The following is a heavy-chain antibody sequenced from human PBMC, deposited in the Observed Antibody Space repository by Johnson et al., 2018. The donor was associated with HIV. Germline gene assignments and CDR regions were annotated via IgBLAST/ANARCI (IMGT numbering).Heavy chain of an antibody. CDR1: GFTFTNVW. Sequence: VQLVESGGGLVKPGGSLRFSCAVSGFTFTNVWMNWVRQVPGKGLEWVGRIKSRTDGGTTDYAAPVKGRFTISRDDSKNTLYLQMNSLKTEDTAVYYCTTESGYSGYDLQLGAFDIWGQGTMVTVSS. CDR3: TTESGYSGYDLQLGAFDI. CDR2: IKSRTDGGTT. V-gene: IGHV3-15*01. J-gene: IGHJ3*02. D-gene: IGHD5-12*01.